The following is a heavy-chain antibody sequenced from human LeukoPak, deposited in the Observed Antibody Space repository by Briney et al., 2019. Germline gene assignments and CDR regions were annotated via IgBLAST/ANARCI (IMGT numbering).Heavy chain of an antibody. D-gene: IGHD4-17*01. J-gene: IGHJ4*02. CDR2: IYYSGST. CDR3: AGITVTTRYYFDY. V-gene: IGHV4-4*02. CDR1: GGSISSSNW. Sequence: SETLSLTCAVSGGSISSSNWWSWVRQPPGKGLEWIGEIYYSGSTYYNPSLKSRVTISVDTSKNQFSLKLSSVTAADTAVYYCAGITVTTRYYFDYWGQGTLVTVSS.